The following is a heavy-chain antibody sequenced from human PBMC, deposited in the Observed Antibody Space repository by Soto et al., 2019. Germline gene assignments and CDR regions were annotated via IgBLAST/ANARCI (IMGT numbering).Heavy chain of an antibody. CDR1: GYTFTSCG. CDR2: ISAFNGDT. CDR3: TREAGWQRMVPYD. Sequence: QGQLVQSGGEVKQPGASVNVSCKAFGYTFTSCGFIRVRQVPGQAVEWLGWISAFNGDTQYAQTMKGRLTVTTETSTTSVHMELRRLTPADTAVYDCTREAGWQRMVPYDWGQGTLVTVS. J-gene: IGHJ4*02. D-gene: IGHD6-25*01. V-gene: IGHV1-18*04.